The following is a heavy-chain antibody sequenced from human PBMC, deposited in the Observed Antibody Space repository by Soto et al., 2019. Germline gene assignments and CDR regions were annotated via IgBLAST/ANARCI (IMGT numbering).Heavy chain of an antibody. CDR2: IYNSGST. CDR3: ARDQGIAVAVFDY. CDR1: GGSVTSGSYY. D-gene: IGHD6-19*01. J-gene: IGHJ4*02. Sequence: SETLSLTCTVSGGSVTSGSYYWSWIRQPPGKGMEWIGYIYNSGSTNYNPSLKSRVTISIDTSKRQIYLKLSSVTAADTAVYYCARDQGIAVAVFDYWGQGTVVTVSS. V-gene: IGHV4-61*01.